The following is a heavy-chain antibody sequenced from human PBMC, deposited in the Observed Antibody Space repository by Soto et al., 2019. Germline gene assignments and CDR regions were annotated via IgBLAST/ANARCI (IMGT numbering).Heavy chain of an antibody. D-gene: IGHD6-13*01. V-gene: IGHV4-59*01. CDR3: ARDISPLIAAASWHDEDFCMVV. CDR1: VGYISSSD. Sequence: PSDPLSLTSTGSVGYISSSDWCWFRKPPGKGLDWIGYIYDSGRTNYEPALKRRINISVDSSNDQFSLKLSSVTATDTTVYYCARDISPLIAAASWHDEDFCMVVWVQPTSVTVSX. J-gene: IGHJ6*02. CDR2: IYDSGRT.